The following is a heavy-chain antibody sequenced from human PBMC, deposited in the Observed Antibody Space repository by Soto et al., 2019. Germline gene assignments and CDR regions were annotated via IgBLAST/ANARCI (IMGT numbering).Heavy chain of an antibody. CDR1: GFTFSTFW. CDR3: ARVYSSLSSYDY. D-gene: IGHD5-18*01. J-gene: IGHJ4*02. Sequence: GGSLRLSCAASGFTFSTFWMHWVRQAPGKGPVWVSRISSDGSRTSYADSVKGRFTISRDNAKNTLYLQMNSLRAEDTAIYYCARVYSSLSSYDYWGQGTLVTVSS. V-gene: IGHV3-74*01. CDR2: ISSDGSRT.